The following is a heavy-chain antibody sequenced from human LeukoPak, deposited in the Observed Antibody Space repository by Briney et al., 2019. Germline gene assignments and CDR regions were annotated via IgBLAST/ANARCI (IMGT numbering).Heavy chain of an antibody. CDR3: ARGLRWDDSSGY. CDR1: GDTFSSYA. V-gene: IGHV1-69*04. CDR2: IIPILGIA. J-gene: IGHJ4*02. D-gene: IGHD3-22*01. Sequence: SVKVSCKASGDTFSSYAISWVRQAPGQGLEWMGRIIPILGIANYAQKFQGRVTITADKSTSTAYMELSSLRSEDTAVYYCARGLRWDDSSGYWGQGTLVTVSS.